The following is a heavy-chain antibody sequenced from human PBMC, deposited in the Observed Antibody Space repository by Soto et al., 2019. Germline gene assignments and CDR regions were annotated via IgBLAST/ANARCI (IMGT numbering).Heavy chain of an antibody. CDR2: IIPIFGTA. CDR3: ARAIVGPTTTGWLDP. J-gene: IGHJ5*02. V-gene: IGHV1-69*13. Sequence: SVKVSCKASGGTFSSYAISWVRQAPGQGLEWMGGIIPIFGTASYAQKFQGRVTITADESTSTAYMELSSLRFEDTAVYYCARAIVGPTTTGWLDPWGQGTLVTVSS. D-gene: IGHD1-26*01. CDR1: GGTFSSYA.